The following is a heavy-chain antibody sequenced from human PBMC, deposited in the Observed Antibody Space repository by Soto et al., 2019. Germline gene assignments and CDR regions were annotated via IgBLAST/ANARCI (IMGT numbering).Heavy chain of an antibody. CDR2: IYPGDSDT. V-gene: IGHV5-51*01. Sequence: GEALKISCKGSGYSFTSDWIVWVRQMRGKGLEWMGTIYPGDSDTRYSPSFQGQVTISADKSISTAYLQWDSLKASDTAMYYCAKGGSGNYLTYYYYYGMDVWGLGTTVTVSS. CDR3: AKGGSGNYLTYYYYYGMDV. J-gene: IGHJ6*02. D-gene: IGHD3-22*01. CDR1: GYSFTSDW.